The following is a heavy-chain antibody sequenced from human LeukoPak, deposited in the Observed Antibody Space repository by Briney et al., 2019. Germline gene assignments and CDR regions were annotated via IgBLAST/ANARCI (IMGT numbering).Heavy chain of an antibody. CDR2: MSGSGGST. D-gene: IGHD2-2*01. Sequence: GGSLRLSCAASGFTFSSYAMSWLRQAPGKGLEWVSAMSGSGGSTYYADSVKGRFTISRDNSKNTLYLQMNSLRAEDTAVYYCGKSVKLVVPAALDYWGQGTLVTVSS. J-gene: IGHJ4*02. V-gene: IGHV3-23*01. CDR3: GKSVKLVVPAALDY. CDR1: GFTFSSYA.